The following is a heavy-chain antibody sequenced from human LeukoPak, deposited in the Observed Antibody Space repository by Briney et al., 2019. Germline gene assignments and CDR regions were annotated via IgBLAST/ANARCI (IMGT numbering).Heavy chain of an antibody. D-gene: IGHD5-12*01. CDR3: ARHGLGYDLEPFDY. Sequence: SETLSLTCTVSGGSVSSYYWSWIRQPPGKGLEWIGYFYYSVSTNYNPSLKSRVTISVDTSKKQFSLKLSSVTAADTAVYYCARHGLGYDLEPFDYRGPATLITVSS. V-gene: IGHV4-59*08. CDR2: FYYSVST. CDR1: GGSVSSYY. J-gene: IGHJ4*02.